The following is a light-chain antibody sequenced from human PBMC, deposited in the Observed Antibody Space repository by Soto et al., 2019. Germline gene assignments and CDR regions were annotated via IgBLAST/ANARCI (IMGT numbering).Light chain of an antibody. CDR3: QQFDGYPHT. CDR1: QGIRSH. V-gene: IGKV1-9*01. J-gene: IGKJ2*01. Sequence: DVQLTQSPSFLSASVGDRVTITCRASQGIRSHLAWYQQTPGRGPKLLIYAASTLLSGVPSRFSGSGFGTDFTLAISNLQPEDFATYYCQQFDGYPHTFGQGTKLEI. CDR2: AAS.